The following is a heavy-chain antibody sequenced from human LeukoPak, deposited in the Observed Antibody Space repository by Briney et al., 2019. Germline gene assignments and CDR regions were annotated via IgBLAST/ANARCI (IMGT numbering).Heavy chain of an antibody. CDR1: EFTFSRYN. CDR2: ISTSSGYI. CDR3: ASTGGYSYGYRY. D-gene: IGHD5-18*01. J-gene: IGHJ4*02. Sequence: PGGSLRLSCAASEFTFSRYNMNWVRQAPGKGLEWVSSISTSSGYIYYADSMKGRFTISRDNAKNSLYLQMNGLTAEDTAVYYCASTGGYSYGYRYWGQGTLVTVSS. V-gene: IGHV3-21*01.